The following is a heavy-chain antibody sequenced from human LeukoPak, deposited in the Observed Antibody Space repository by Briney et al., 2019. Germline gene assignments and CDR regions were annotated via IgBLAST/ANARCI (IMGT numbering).Heavy chain of an antibody. CDR1: GYTFTGYY. D-gene: IGHD5-24*01. CDR2: INPNSGGT. CDR3: ARDVGDGYLRYFDY. V-gene: IGHV1-2*06. J-gene: IGHJ4*02. Sequence: WASVKVSXKASGYTFTGYYMHWVRQAPGQGLEWIGRINPNSGGTNYAQKFQGRVTMTRDTSISTAYMELSRLRSDDTAVYYCARDVGDGYLRYFDYWGQGTLVTVSS.